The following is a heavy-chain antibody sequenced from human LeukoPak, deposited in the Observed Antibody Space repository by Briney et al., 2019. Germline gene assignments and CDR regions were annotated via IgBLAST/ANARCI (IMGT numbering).Heavy chain of an antibody. V-gene: IGHV4-34*01. CDR1: GGSFSGYY. J-gene: IGHJ1*01. CDR3: ARVSAAAGRRPVQH. CDR2: INHSGST. D-gene: IGHD6-13*01. Sequence: SETLSLTCAVYGGSFSGYYWSWIRQPPGKRLEWIGEINHSGSTNSNPSLKSRVTISVDTSKNQFSLKLSPVTAAATAVYYCARVSAAAGRRPVQHWGQGTPVTVSS.